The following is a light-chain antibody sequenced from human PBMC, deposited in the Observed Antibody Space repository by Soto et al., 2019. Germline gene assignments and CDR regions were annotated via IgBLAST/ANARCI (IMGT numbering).Light chain of an antibody. J-gene: IGLJ1*01. CDR3: SSYAGSNIPV. CDR2: EVT. CDR1: SSDIGRYNY. V-gene: IGLV2-14*01. Sequence: QSALTQPASVSGSPGQSITISCTGTSSDIGRYNYVSWYQQHPGKAPKLMLYEVTNRPSGVSNRFFGSKSGNTASLTISGRQAEDEADYYGSSYAGSNIPVSGTGTKVTVL.